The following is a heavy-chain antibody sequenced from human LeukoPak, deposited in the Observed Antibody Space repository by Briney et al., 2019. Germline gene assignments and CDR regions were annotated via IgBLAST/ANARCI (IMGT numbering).Heavy chain of an antibody. D-gene: IGHD3-22*01. CDR2: ISGSGGST. CDR3: TKRRGYYDSSGSPLDS. CDR1: GFTFSSYA. J-gene: IGHJ4*02. Sequence: PGGSLRLSCAASGFTFSSYAMSWVRQAPGKGLEWVSAISGSGGSTYYADSVKGRFTISRDNSKNTLYLQMNSLRAEDTAVYYCTKRRGYYDSSGSPLDSWGQGTLVTVSS. V-gene: IGHV3-23*01.